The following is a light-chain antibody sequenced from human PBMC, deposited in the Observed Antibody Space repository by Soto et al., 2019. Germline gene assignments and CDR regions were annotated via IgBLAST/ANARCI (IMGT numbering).Light chain of an antibody. Sequence: VLTQSPGTLSLSPGERATLSCRASQSVSAYLAWYQQKPGQAPRLLIYDASNRATGIPARFSGSGSGTDFTLTITSLEPEDFAVYYCQQRSNWPTITFGHGTRLEI. CDR3: QQRSNWPTIT. CDR2: DAS. J-gene: IGKJ5*01. V-gene: IGKV3-11*01. CDR1: QSVSAY.